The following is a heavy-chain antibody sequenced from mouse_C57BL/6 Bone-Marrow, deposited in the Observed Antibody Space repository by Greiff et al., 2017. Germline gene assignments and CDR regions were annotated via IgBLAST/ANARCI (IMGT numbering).Heavy chain of an antibody. CDR2: IDPSDSET. CDR3: AREYYGSSSWYFDV. CDR1: GYTFTSYW. D-gene: IGHD1-1*01. J-gene: IGHJ1*03. V-gene: IGHV1-52*01. Sequence: QVQLQQPGAELVRPGSSVKLSCKASGYTFTSYWMHWVKQRPIQGLEWIGNIDPSDSETHYNQKFKDKATLTVEKSSSTAYMQLSSLTSEDSAVYYCAREYYGSSSWYFDVWGTGTTVTVSS.